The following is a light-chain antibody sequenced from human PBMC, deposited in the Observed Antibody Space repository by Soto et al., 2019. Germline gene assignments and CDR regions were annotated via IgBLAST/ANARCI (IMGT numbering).Light chain of an antibody. CDR3: QQSGSSCYT. CDR2: GAS. CDR1: QSVSSAY. Sequence: EIVLTQSPGTLSLSPGERATLSCRASQSVSSAYLAWYQQIPGQAPRLLIYGASSRASGIPDRFSGSGSGTDFTLTISGLEPEDYAVYNCQQSGSSCYTFGQGTKLEIK. V-gene: IGKV3-20*01. J-gene: IGKJ2*01.